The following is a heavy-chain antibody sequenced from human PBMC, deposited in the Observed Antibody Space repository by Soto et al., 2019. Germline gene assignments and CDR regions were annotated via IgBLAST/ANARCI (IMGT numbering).Heavy chain of an antibody. CDR3: VKSIMITFGGVIVIRGFDY. J-gene: IGHJ4*02. V-gene: IGHV3-64D*08. Sequence: GGSLRLSCSASGFTFSSYAMHWVRQAPGKGLEYVSAISSNGGSTYYADSVKGRFTISRDNSKNTLYLQMSSLRAEDTAVYYCVKSIMITFGGVIVIRGFDYWGQGTLVTV. D-gene: IGHD3-16*02. CDR2: ISSNGGST. CDR1: GFTFSSYA.